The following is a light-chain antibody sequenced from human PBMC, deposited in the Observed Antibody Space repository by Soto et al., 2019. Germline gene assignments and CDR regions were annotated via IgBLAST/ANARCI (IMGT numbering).Light chain of an antibody. CDR1: QTVSSNY. J-gene: IGKJ1*01. V-gene: IGKV3-20*01. CDR2: GAS. Sequence: EIVLTQSPGTLSLSPGERATLSCRASQTVSSNYLAWYQQKPGQAPRLLIYGASSRATGIPDRFSGSGSGTDFTLTIIRLEPEDFVVYYCQQYGSSQSFGQGTKVEIK. CDR3: QQYGSSQS.